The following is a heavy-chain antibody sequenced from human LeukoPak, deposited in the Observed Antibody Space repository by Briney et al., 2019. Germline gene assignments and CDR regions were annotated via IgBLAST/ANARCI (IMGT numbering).Heavy chain of an antibody. CDR3: ARIPYGQFDY. V-gene: IGHV4-34*01. D-gene: IGHD3-10*01. CDR1: GGSFSGYY. Sequence: SETLSLTCAVYGGSFSGYYWSWIRQPPGKGLEWIGEINHSGSSNYNPSLKSRVTISVDPSKNQVSLKLRTVTAADTAVYYCARIPYGQFDYWGQGTLVTVSS. J-gene: IGHJ4*02. CDR2: INHSGSS.